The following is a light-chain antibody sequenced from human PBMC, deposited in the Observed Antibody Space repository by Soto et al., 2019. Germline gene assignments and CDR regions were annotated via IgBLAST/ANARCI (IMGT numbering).Light chain of an antibody. J-gene: IGKJ1*01. Sequence: EILMTQSPGTLSVSLGERATLSCRASQTVDNYLAWYQQKPGQSPSLLIYGASTRATDVPARFSGSGSGTDFTLTITSLQSEDFAVYYCQKYNDWPRTFGQGTKVEIK. V-gene: IGKV3-15*01. CDR1: QTVDNY. CDR2: GAS. CDR3: QKYNDWPRT.